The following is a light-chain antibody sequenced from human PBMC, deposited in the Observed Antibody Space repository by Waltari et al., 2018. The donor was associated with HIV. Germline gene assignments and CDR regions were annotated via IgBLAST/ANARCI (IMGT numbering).Light chain of an antibody. V-gene: IGKV1-39*01. CDR2: AAS. Sequence: DIRVTQSPSSLSASVRDRVTITCRASQSISSYLNWYQQKPGTAPKLLMSAASSLQSGVQSRFSGNGSGTDFTLTISSLQPEDFATYYCQQSYGSPFTFGPGSKLHIK. CDR1: QSISSY. J-gene: IGKJ3*01. CDR3: QQSYGSPFT.